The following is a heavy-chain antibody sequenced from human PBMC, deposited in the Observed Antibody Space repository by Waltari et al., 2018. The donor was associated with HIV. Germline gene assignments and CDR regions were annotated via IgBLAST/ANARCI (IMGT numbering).Heavy chain of an antibody. CDR3: ARGEGGYTYGYNWLDL. CDR1: GFSLSSYG. CDR2: RWYDGSKK. Sequence: QVQVVESGGSLVQPGWSRRLSCAASGFSLSSYGMYWVRQAPGKGLEWVALRWYDGSKKYYGDSVKGRFTIFSDKSKNTVFLQMTRLRVEDTATYYCARGEGGYTYGYNWLDLWGQGTVVTVSS. J-gene: IGHJ5*02. V-gene: IGHV3-33*01. D-gene: IGHD1-26*01.